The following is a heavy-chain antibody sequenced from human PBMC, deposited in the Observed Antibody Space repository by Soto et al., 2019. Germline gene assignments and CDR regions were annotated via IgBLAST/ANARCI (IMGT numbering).Heavy chain of an antibody. J-gene: IGHJ6*02. D-gene: IGHD5-12*01. V-gene: IGHV3-74*01. CDR3: ARDLIVATIASYYYYYGMDV. CDR1: GFTFSSYW. CDR2: INSDGSST. Sequence: GGSLRLSCAASGFTFSSYWMHWVRQAPGKGLVWVSRINSDGSSTSYADSVKGRFTISRDNAKNTLYLQMNSLGAEDTAVYYCARDLIVATIASYYYYYGMDVWGQGTTVTVSS.